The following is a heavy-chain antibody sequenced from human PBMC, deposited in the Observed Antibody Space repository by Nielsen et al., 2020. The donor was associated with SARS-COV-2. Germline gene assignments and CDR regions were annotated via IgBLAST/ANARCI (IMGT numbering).Heavy chain of an antibody. Sequence: SLKISRAASGFTFDDYAMHWVRQAPGKGLEWVSGISWNSGSIGYADSVKGRFTISRDNAKNSLYLQMNSLRAEDTALYHCATLAAAGHYYYYGMDVWGQGTTVTVSS. CDR2: ISWNSGSI. J-gene: IGHJ6*02. CDR3: ATLAAAGHYYYYGMDV. V-gene: IGHV3-9*01. D-gene: IGHD6-13*01. CDR1: GFTFDDYA.